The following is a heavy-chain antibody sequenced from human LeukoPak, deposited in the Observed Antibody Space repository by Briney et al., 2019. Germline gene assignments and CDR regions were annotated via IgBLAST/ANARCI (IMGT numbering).Heavy chain of an antibody. Sequence: PGRSLRLSCAASGFTFSSYAMHWVRQAPGKGLEWVAVISYDGSNKYYADSVKGRFTISRDNSKNTLYLQMNSLIAEDTAVYYCATLVEMATIVFDYWGQGTLVTVSS. D-gene: IGHD5-24*01. CDR3: ATLVEMATIVFDY. J-gene: IGHJ4*02. CDR1: GFTFSSYA. CDR2: ISYDGSNK. V-gene: IGHV3-30-3*01.